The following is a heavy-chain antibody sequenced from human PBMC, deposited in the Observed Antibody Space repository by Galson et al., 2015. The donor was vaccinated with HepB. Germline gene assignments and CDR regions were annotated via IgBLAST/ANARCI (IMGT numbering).Heavy chain of an antibody. CDR3: ARGTPKERITIFGAYDYYYYYGMDV. D-gene: IGHD3-3*01. Sequence: SLRLSCAASGFTFSSYAMHWVRQAPGKGLEWVAVISYDGSNKYYADSVKGRFTISRDNSKNTLYLQMNSLRAEDTAVYYCARGTPKERITIFGAYDYYYYYGMDVWGQGTTVTVSS. CDR1: GFTFSSYA. V-gene: IGHV3-30-3*01. J-gene: IGHJ6*02. CDR2: ISYDGSNK.